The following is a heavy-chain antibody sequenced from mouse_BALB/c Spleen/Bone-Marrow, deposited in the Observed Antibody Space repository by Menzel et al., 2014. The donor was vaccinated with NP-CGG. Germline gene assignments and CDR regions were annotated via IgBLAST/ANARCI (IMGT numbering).Heavy chain of an antibody. J-gene: IGHJ2*01. CDR2: IDPANGDT. Sequence: EVQLQESGAELVKPGASVKLSCTASGFNIKDIYMHWVKQRPEQGLEWIGRIDPANGDTKYDPKFQGKATITADTSSNTACLQLSSLTSEGTAVYYCARDYGPFDYWGQGTTLTVSS. CDR3: ARDYGPFDY. D-gene: IGHD1-2*01. CDR1: GFNIKDIY. V-gene: IGHV14-3*02.